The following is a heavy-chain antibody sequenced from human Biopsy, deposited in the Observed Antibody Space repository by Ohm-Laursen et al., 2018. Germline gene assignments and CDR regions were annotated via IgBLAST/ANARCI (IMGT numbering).Heavy chain of an antibody. CDR2: ISCTGYT. J-gene: IGHJ5*02. CDR1: GGSFTGHY. V-gene: IGHV4-59*11. D-gene: IGHD4-23*01. Sequence: GTLSLTCIVSGGSFTGHYWSWIRQPPGQGLEWIGHISCTGYTSYNASLKSRVTISVDTSRNHFSLRLSSLTAADTAVYYCARGSNDSGGLYFPPWGQGTLVTVTS. CDR3: ARGSNDSGGLYFPP.